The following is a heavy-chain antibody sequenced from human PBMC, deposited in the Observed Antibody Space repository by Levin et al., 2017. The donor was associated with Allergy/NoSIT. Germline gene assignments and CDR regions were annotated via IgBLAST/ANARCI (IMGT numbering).Heavy chain of an antibody. V-gene: IGHV3-23*01. J-gene: IGHJ4*02. D-gene: IGHD1-1*01. Sequence: SLRLSCAASGFRFGSYAMSWVRQAPGNFFDVFSLLPSSFSLFSSFYPFKGRFTVSRDNSKNTLFLQMNSLRAEDTAVYYCTNNNWNDTSYFDNWGQGTLVTVSS. CDR1: GFRFGSYA. CDR2: LPSSFSLF. CDR3: TNNNWNDTSYFDN.